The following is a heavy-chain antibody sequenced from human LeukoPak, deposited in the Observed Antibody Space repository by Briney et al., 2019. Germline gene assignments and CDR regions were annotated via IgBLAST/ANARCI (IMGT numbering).Heavy chain of an antibody. CDR2: IYYSGST. Sequence: SETLSLTCTVSGGSISSYYWSWIRQPPGKGLEWIGYIYYSGSTNYNPSLKSRVTISVDTSKNQFSLKLSSVTAADTAVYYCAREIGSGSLGDAFDIWGQGTMVTVSS. D-gene: IGHD1-26*01. J-gene: IGHJ3*02. V-gene: IGHV4-59*01. CDR3: AREIGSGSLGDAFDI. CDR1: GGSISSYY.